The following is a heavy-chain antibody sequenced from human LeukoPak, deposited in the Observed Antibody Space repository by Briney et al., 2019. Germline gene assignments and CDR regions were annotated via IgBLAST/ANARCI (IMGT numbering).Heavy chain of an antibody. CDR2: IYSGGRT. CDR1: GFTVSSNY. Sequence: GGSLRLSCAASGFTVSSNYMSWVHQAPGKGLEWVSVIYSGGRTYYADSVKGRFTISRDNSKNTLYLQMNSLRAEDTAVYYCARSLDTALVYYYYAMVVWGQGTTVTVSS. D-gene: IGHD5-18*01. J-gene: IGHJ6*02. CDR3: ARSLDTALVYYYYAMVV. V-gene: IGHV3-66*02.